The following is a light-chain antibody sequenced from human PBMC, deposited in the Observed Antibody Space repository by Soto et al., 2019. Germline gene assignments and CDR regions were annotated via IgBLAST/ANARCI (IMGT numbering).Light chain of an antibody. CDR1: QSVSSNS. V-gene: IGKV3-20*01. CDR3: QQYGSSLIT. J-gene: IGKJ1*01. Sequence: ELVLTQSPGTPSLSPGARATLSCRASQSVSSNSLAWYHQKPGQPPRLLMYGASSRATGIPDRFSGSGSGTDFTLTISRLEPEDFAMYYCQQYGSSLITFGQGTKVDIK. CDR2: GAS.